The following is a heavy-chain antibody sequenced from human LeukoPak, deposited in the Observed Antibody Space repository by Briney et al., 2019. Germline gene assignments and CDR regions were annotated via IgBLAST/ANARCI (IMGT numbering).Heavy chain of an antibody. D-gene: IGHD6-19*01. J-gene: IGHJ6*02. Sequence: GGSLRLSCAASGFAFSSYAMSWVRQAPGKGLEWVSGISGSGDRAYYADSVKGRFTISRDKSKNTLFLQMNSLRAEDTAVYYCAKATGMSVAAGTDYYYGMDVWGQGTTVTVSS. CDR2: ISGSGDRA. V-gene: IGHV3-23*01. CDR1: GFAFSSYA. CDR3: AKATGMSVAAGTDYYYGMDV.